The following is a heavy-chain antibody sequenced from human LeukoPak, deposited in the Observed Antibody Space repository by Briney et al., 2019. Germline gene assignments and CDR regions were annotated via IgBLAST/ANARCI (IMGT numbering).Heavy chain of an antibody. CDR1: GFTFSSYS. CDR3: ARDDVGASAN. Sequence: GGXLRLSCAASGFTFSSYSMNWVRQAPGKGLEWVSYISSSSSTIYYADSVKGGFTISRDNAKNSLYLQMNSLRAEDTAVYYCARDDVGASANWGQGTLVTVSS. D-gene: IGHD1-26*01. V-gene: IGHV3-48*01. J-gene: IGHJ4*02. CDR2: ISSSSSTI.